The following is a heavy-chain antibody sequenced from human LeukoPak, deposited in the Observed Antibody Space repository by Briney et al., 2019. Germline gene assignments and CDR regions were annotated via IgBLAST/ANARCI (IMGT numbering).Heavy chain of an antibody. J-gene: IGHJ4*02. V-gene: IGHV3-9*01. D-gene: IGHD3-16*01. Sequence: GGSLRLSCAASGFTFDDYAMHWVRQAPGKGLEWVSGISWNSGSVGYADSVKGRFTILRDNAKNSLYLQMNSLRAEDTAVYYCARDHLYYEISGPRFDNWGQGTRVTVSS. CDR1: GFTFDDYA. CDR3: ARDHLYYEISGPRFDN. CDR2: ISWNSGSV.